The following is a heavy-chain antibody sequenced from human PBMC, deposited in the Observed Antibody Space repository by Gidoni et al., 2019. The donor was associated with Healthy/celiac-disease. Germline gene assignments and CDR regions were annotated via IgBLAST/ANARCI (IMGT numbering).Heavy chain of an antibody. D-gene: IGHD2-15*01. CDR3: ARGKDIVKEMVAYFDY. CDR2: ISSSSSYI. CDR1: GFTFSSYS. V-gene: IGHV3-21*01. J-gene: IGHJ4*02. Sequence: EVQLVESGGGVVKPGGSLRLSCAASGFTFSSYSMNWVRQGPGKWLEGVSSISSSSSYIYYADSVKGRFTISRDNAKNSLYLQMNSLRAEDTAVYYCARGKDIVKEMVAYFDYWGQGTLVTVSS.